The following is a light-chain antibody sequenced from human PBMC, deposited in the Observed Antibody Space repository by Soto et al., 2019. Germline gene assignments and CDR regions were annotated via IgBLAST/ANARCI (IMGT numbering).Light chain of an antibody. J-gene: IGKJ3*01. Sequence: EVVMTQSPATLSVSPGERATLSCRASQSVGSYLAWFLQRPGQAPRLVIHDASKRATGIPARFSGSGSGTDFSLTISGLEPEDFAVYYCQQRDNWPFTFGPGTTVDIK. CDR2: DAS. CDR3: QQRDNWPFT. V-gene: IGKV3-11*01. CDR1: QSVGSY.